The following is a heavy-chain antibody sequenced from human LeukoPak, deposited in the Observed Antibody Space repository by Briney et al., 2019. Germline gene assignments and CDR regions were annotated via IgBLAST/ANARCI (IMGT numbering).Heavy chain of an antibody. CDR1: GGSFSGYY. V-gene: IGHV4-34*01. CDR3: ARGDYGSNRGIDY. Sequence: SETLSLTCAVYGGSFSGYYWSWIRQPPTKGLEWIGEINHSGSTNYNPSLKSRVTISVDTSKNQFSLKLSSVTAADTAVYYCARGDYGSNRGIDYWGQGTLVTVSS. D-gene: IGHD4-17*01. CDR2: INHSGST. J-gene: IGHJ4*02.